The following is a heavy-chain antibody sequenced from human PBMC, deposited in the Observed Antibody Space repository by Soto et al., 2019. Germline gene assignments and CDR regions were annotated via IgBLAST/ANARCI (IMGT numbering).Heavy chain of an antibody. J-gene: IGHJ6*02. D-gene: IGHD2-2*02. CDR2: IDPSDSYT. Sequence: GESLKISCKGSGYSFTSYWISWVRQMPGKGLEWMGRIDPSDSYTNYSPSFQGHVTISADKSISTAYLQWSSLKASDTAMYYCARGYCSSTSCYTEGYYGMDVWGQGTTVTVSS. CDR1: GYSFTSYW. CDR3: ARGYCSSTSCYTEGYYGMDV. V-gene: IGHV5-10-1*01.